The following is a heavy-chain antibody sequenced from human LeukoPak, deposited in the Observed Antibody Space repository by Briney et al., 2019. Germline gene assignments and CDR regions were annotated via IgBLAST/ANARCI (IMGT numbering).Heavy chain of an antibody. V-gene: IGHV4-59*01. CDR1: GGSISSYY. Sequence: SETLSLTCTVSGGSISSYYWSWIRQSPGKGLEWIGYIYYTETSYNPPLKSRVTISADTSKNQFSLKLYSVTAADTAVYYCATRKLGNDYWGQGTLVTVSP. D-gene: IGHD7-27*01. CDR2: IYYTET. CDR3: ATRKLGNDY. J-gene: IGHJ4*02.